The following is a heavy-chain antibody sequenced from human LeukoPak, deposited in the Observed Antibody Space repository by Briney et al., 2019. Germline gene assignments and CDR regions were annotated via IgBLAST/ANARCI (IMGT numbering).Heavy chain of an antibody. D-gene: IGHD1-26*01. CDR2: IHYTGST. J-gene: IGHJ3*02. CDR3: ARDRSGNRWYPDGFDM. Sequence: SETLSLTCTVSGGSISSYYWSWIRQSPGKGLECIGYIHYTGSTNYNPSLKSRVTISVETSKNQFSLKLKSVTAADTAVYFCARDRSGNRWYPDGFDMWGQGTVVTVSS. V-gene: IGHV4-59*01. CDR1: GGSISSYY.